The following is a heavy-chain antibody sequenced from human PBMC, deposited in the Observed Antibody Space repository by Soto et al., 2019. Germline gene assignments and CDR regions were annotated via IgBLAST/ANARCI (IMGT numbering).Heavy chain of an antibody. D-gene: IGHD2-2*01. J-gene: IGHJ5*02. Sequence: QVHLVQSGADLKKPGDSVKVSCKTSGYSFSDYGINWVRQAPGQGLQWMGWMSTYNDERKYAENLQGRVTMTTDTAKSTAVLEEQSLRSDDTAVYYCATASVPAHSFGINTWLDPWGQGTLVTVSS. V-gene: IGHV1-18*04. CDR2: MSTYNDER. CDR1: GYSFSDYG. CDR3: ATASVPAHSFGINTWLDP.